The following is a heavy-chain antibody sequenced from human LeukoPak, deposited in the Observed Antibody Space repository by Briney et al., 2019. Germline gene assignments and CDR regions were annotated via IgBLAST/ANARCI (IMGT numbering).Heavy chain of an antibody. CDR3: AKSRSRGDFWSGYHIAIDY. V-gene: IGHV3-7*03. CDR2: INQDGSER. Sequence: GGSLRLSCSASGFTVSSNYMSWVRQAPGKGLEWVANINQDGSERYYVDSVKGRFTISRDNSKNTLYLQMNSLRAEDTAVYYCAKSRSRGDFWSGYHIAIDYWGQGTLVTVSS. CDR1: GFTVSSNY. J-gene: IGHJ4*02. D-gene: IGHD3-3*01.